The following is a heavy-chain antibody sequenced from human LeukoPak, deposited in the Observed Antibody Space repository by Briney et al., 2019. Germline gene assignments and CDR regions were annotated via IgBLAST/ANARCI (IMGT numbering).Heavy chain of an antibody. D-gene: IGHD3-22*01. CDR1: GYTLTELS. CDR2: FDPEDGET. V-gene: IGHV1-24*01. J-gene: IGHJ3*02. CDR3: ATRGYYYDSRGAFDI. Sequence: GASVKVSCKVSGYTLTELSMHWVRQAPGKGLEWMGGFDPEDGETIYAQKFQGRVTMTEDTSTDTAYMELSSLRSEDTAVYCCATRGYYYDSRGAFDIWGQGTMVTVSS.